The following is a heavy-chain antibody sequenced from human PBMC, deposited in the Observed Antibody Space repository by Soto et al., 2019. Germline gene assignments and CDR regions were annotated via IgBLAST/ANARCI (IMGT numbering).Heavy chain of an antibody. CDR2: IYSGGTA. CDR1: GFTVSSNY. CDR3: ASSVDYWYFDL. J-gene: IGHJ2*01. V-gene: IGHV3-66*01. D-gene: IGHD5-12*01. Sequence: EVQLVESGGGLVQPGGSLRLSCAASGFTVSSNYMSWVRQAPGKGLEWVSGIYSGGTAYYADSVKGRFTISRDNSKNTLYLQMNTLRAEDTAVYYCASSVDYWYFDLWGRGTRVTVSS.